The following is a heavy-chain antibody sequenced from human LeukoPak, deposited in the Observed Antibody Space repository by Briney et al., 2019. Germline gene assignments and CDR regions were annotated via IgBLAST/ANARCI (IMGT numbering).Heavy chain of an antibody. Sequence: PSQTLSLTCTVSGGSISSGGYYWSWIRQHPGKGLEGLGYIYYCGRTYYNPSLKSRVTISVDTSKNQFSLKLSSVTAADTAVYYCAREVVTPRARGRYFDYWGQGTLVTVSS. J-gene: IGHJ4*02. V-gene: IGHV4-31*03. CDR1: GGSISSGGYY. D-gene: IGHD4-23*01. CDR3: AREVVTPRARGRYFDY. CDR2: IYYCGRT.